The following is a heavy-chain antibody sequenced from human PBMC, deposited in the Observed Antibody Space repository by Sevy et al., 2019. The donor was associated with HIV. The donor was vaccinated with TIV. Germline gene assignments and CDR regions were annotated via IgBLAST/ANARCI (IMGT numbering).Heavy chain of an antibody. Sequence: GGSLRLSCAASGFTISSNYMSWVRQAPGKGLEWVSIINSGGSTYYADSVKGRFTISRDSSKNTLYLQMNSLRAEDTAVYYCVANRVIVARLSFDYYYMDVWGKGTTVTVSS. J-gene: IGHJ6*03. CDR1: GFTISSNY. CDR3: VANRVIVARLSFDYYYMDV. D-gene: IGHD6-6*01. CDR2: INSGGST. V-gene: IGHV3-53*01.